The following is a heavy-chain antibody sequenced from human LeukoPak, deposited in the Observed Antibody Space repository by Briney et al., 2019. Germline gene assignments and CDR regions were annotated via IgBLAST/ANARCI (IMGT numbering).Heavy chain of an antibody. CDR1: GYTFTSYY. D-gene: IGHD6-19*01. Sequence: ASVKVSCKASGYTFTSYYMHWVRQAPGQGLEWMGIINPSGGSTSYAQKFQGRVTMTRDTSTSTVYMELSSLRSEDTAVYYCALPPPESSGWYPNWFDPWGQGTLVTVSS. CDR3: ALPPPESSGWYPNWFDP. J-gene: IGHJ5*02. CDR2: INPSGGST. V-gene: IGHV1-46*01.